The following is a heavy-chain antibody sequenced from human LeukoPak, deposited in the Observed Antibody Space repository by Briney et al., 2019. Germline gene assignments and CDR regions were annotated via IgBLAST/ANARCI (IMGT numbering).Heavy chain of an antibody. CDR3: ARRGMGSSSSY. D-gene: IGHD6-6*01. CDR2: IYYSGST. CDR1: GGSISCSSDY. V-gene: IGHV4-39*01. Sequence: SETLSLTCTVSGGSISCSSDYWGWIRQPPGKGLEWIGSIYYSGSTYYNPSLKSRVTISVDTSKNQFSLKLSSVTAADTAVYYCARRGMGSSSSYWGQGTLVTVSS. J-gene: IGHJ4*02.